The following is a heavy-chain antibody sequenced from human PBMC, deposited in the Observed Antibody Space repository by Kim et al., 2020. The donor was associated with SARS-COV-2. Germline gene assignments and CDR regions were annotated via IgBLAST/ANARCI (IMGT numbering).Heavy chain of an antibody. J-gene: IGHJ4*02. V-gene: IGHV4-34*01. CDR3: ARGLQIRGQQWLVRGGSVRFDY. CDR1: GGSFSGYY. Sequence: SETLSLTCAVYGGSFSGYYWSWIRQPPGKGLEWIGEINHSGSTNYNPSLKSRVTISVDTSKNQFSLKLSSVTAADTAVYYCARGLQIRGQQWLVRGGSVRFDYWGQGTLVTVSS. CDR2: INHSGST. D-gene: IGHD6-19*01.